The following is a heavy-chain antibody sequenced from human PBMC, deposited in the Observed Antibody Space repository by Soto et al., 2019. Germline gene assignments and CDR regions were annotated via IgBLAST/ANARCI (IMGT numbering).Heavy chain of an antibody. Sequence: SETLSLTCSVSGDSISTEGYYWSWIRQHPGKGLEWIGYIYYSGLTSYNPSLKSRVTISRATSKNQFYLKLSSVTAADTAVYYCAPLSVSLSGPYGIHVWGQGTTVTVSS. D-gene: IGHD2-15*01. CDR2: IYYSGLT. CDR3: APLSVSLSGPYGIHV. J-gene: IGHJ6*02. CDR1: GDSISTEGYY. V-gene: IGHV4-31*03.